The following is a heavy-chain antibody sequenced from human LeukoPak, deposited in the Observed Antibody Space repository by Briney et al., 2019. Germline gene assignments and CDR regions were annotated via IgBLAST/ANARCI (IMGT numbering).Heavy chain of an antibody. D-gene: IGHD2-21*02. CDR3: ARGRQHIVVVTAFDY. V-gene: IGHV1-69*13. CDR1: GGTFSSYA. Sequence: SVKVSCKASGGTFSSYAISWVRQAPGQGLEWMGGTIPIFGTANYAQKFQGRVTITADESTSTAYMELSSLRSEDTAVYYCARGRQHIVVVTAFDYWGQGTLVTVSS. J-gene: IGHJ4*02. CDR2: TIPIFGTA.